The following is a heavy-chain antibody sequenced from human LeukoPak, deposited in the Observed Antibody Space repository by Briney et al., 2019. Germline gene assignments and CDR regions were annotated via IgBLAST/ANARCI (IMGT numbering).Heavy chain of an antibody. CDR2: IYTSGST. D-gene: IGHD3-22*01. CDR1: GGSISSYY. CDR3: ARDLDHYYDSSGYSYYFDY. V-gene: IGHV4-4*07. J-gene: IGHJ4*02. Sequence: ASETLSLTCTVSGGSISSYYWSWIRQPAGKGLEWIGRIYTSGSTNYNPSLKSRVTMSVDTSKNQFSLKLSSVTAADTAVYYCARDLDHYYDSSGYSYYFDYWGQGTLVTVSS.